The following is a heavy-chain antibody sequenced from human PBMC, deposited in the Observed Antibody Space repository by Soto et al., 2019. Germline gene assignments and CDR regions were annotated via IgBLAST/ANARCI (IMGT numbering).Heavy chain of an antibody. CDR3: GRIPRYSFPTSDPLDN. CDR1: GGTFNTYT. J-gene: IGHJ4*02. Sequence: QVHLLQSGPEMKKPGSSVTVSCKASGGTFNTYTFSWVRRAPGQVLEWMGSIIPIFGTANYAPRFQGRLSITADQSATTTYMELTSLTSEDTAFYYCGRIPRYSFPTSDPLDNWGQGTLVTVSS. V-gene: IGHV1-69*08. D-gene: IGHD5-18*01. CDR2: IIPIFGTA.